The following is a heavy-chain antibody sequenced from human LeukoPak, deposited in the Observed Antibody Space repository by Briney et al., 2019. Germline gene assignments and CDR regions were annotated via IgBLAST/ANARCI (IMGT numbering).Heavy chain of an antibody. CDR2: INI. D-gene: IGHD3-3*01. V-gene: IGHV3-21*01. J-gene: IGHJ3*02. Sequence: PGGSLRLPCAASGFTFSSYSMNWVRQAPGKGLEWVSSINIYYADSVKGRFTISRDNAKNSLYLQMNSLRAEDTAVYYCARDGYDFWSGYNAFDIWGQGTMVTVSS. CDR1: GFTFSSYS. CDR3: ARDGYDFWSGYNAFDI.